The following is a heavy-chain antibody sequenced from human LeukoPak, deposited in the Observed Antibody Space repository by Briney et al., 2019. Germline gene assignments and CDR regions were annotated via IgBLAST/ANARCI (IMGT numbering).Heavy chain of an antibody. Sequence: GGSLRLSCAASGFTFSSYSMTWVRQAPGKGLEWVSYISSSSSTMYYADSAKGRFTISRDNAKNSLYLQMNSLRAEDTAVYYCARDEWSGLAFDIWGQGTMVTVSS. V-gene: IGHV3-48*04. CDR3: ARDEWSGLAFDI. CDR1: GFTFSSYS. D-gene: IGHD3-3*01. CDR2: ISSSSSTM. J-gene: IGHJ3*02.